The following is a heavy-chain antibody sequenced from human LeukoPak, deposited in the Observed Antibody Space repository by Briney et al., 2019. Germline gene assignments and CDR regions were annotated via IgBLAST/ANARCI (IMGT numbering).Heavy chain of an antibody. J-gene: IGHJ4*02. CDR3: ARDSSDWSLDS. Sequence: SETLSLTCTVSGGSVSSGRYCWSWIPQPPGQGREGIVYFYYSGSTNYYPSLTSRVTISGATSKHQFSLNLRRVTAADTALSSCARDSSDWSLDSWGQGTLVTASS. CDR2: FYYSGST. V-gene: IGHV4-61*01. D-gene: IGHD6-19*01. CDR1: GGSVSSGRYC.